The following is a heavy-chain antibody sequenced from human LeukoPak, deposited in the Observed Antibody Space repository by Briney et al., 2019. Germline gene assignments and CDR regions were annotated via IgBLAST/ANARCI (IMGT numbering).Heavy chain of an antibody. J-gene: IGHJ5*02. V-gene: IGHV1-2*02. Sequence: ASVKVSCKASGYTLTDYFIHWVRQAPGQGLEWMGWISPKNGDTKYAQSFQGRVTMTRDTSINTVYMELRRLRSDDTAVYYCTRDEAVYNSGWKQTNWFDPWGQGTLVTVSS. CDR2: ISPKNGDT. CDR3: TRDEAVYNSGWKQTNWFDP. D-gene: IGHD6-19*01. CDR1: GYTLTDYF.